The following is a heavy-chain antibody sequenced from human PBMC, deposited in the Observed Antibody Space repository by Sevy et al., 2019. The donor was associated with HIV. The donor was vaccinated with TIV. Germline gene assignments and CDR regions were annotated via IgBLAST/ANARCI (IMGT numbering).Heavy chain of an antibody. CDR1: GFTFDDYA. V-gene: IGHV3-43D*03. CDR3: AKGIAAAGNSMDV. D-gene: IGHD6-13*01. J-gene: IGHJ6*02. Sequence: GESLKISCAASGFTFDDYAMHWVRQAPGKGLEWVSLISWDGGSTYYADSVKGRFTISRDNSKNSLYLQMNSLRAEDTALYYCAKGIAAAGNSMDVWGQGTTVTVSS. CDR2: ISWDGGST.